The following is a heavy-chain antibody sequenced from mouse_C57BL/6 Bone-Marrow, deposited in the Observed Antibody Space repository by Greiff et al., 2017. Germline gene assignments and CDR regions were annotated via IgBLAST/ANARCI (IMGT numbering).Heavy chain of an antibody. D-gene: IGHD2-3*01. CDR1: GFTFSDAW. V-gene: IGHV6-6*01. CDR2: IRNTANNHAT. Sequence: EVTLEESGGGLVQPGGSMKLSCAASGFTFSDAWMDWVRQSPEKGLEWVAEIRNTANNHATYSVVSVKGRFTISRDDSKSSVYLQMNSLRAEDTGIYYCTGGYYVWFAYWGQGTLVTVSA. J-gene: IGHJ3*01. CDR3: TGGYYVWFAY.